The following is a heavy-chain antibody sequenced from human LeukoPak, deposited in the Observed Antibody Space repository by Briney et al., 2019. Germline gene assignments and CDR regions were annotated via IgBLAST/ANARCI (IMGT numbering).Heavy chain of an antibody. D-gene: IGHD3-3*01. J-gene: IGHJ4*02. CDR1: GYTFTGYY. CDR3: ARGRDYYDFWSGSF. Sequence: ASVKVSCKASGYTFTGYYMHWVRQAPGQGLEWMGWINPNSGGTNYAQKFQGRVTMIRDTSISTAYMELSRLRSDDTAVYYCARGRDYYDFWSGSFWGQGTLVTVSS. CDR2: INPNSGGT. V-gene: IGHV1-2*02.